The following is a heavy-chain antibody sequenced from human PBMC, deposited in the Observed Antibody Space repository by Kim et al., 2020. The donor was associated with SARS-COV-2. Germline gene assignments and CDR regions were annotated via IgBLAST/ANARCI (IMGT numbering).Heavy chain of an antibody. CDR2: IKQDGSEK. Sequence: GGSLRLSCAASGFSFRSYWMSWVRQAPGKGLEWVANIKQDGSEKYYVDSVKGRFTISRDNAKNLLFLQMNSLRVEDTAVYYCARAGIYDSSGYYPFDAFDIWGQGTMVTVSS. V-gene: IGHV3-7*01. CDR3: ARAGIYDSSGYYPFDAFDI. J-gene: IGHJ3*02. CDR1: GFSFRSYW. D-gene: IGHD3-22*01.